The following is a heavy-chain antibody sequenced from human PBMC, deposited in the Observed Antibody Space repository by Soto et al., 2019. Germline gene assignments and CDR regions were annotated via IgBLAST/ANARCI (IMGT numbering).Heavy chain of an antibody. CDR2: ISYDGSNK. V-gene: IGHV3-30*18. D-gene: IGHD2-15*01. CDR3: AKGRYCSGGSCYSWRYAEYFQH. Sequence: GGSLRLSCAASGFTFSSYGMHWVRQAPGKGLEWVAVISYDGSNKYYADSVKGRFTISRDNSKNTLYLQMNSLRAEDTAVYYCAKGRYCSGGSCYSWRYAEYFQHWGQGTLVTVSS. J-gene: IGHJ1*01. CDR1: GFTFSSYG.